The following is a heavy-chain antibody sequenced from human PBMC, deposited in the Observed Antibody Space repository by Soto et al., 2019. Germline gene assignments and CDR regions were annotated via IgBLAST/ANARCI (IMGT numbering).Heavy chain of an antibody. V-gene: IGHV4-59*01. Sequence: QVQLQQSGPGLVKPSETLSLTCSVSAGSMRNYYWSWIRQPPGKGLEWIGNVDDSGTTKYHPSLRSRVTISVDTSTNQFSLKLSSVIAADTAVYYCSRDVSCSGGSCYPNDWFDPWGQGTLVTVSS. CDR3: SRDVSCSGGSCYPNDWFDP. CDR1: AGSMRNYY. D-gene: IGHD2-15*01. J-gene: IGHJ5*02. CDR2: VDDSGTT.